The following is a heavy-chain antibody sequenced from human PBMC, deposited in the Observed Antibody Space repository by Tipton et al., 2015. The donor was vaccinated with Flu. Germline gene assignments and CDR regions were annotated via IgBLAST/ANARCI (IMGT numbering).Heavy chain of an antibody. J-gene: IGHJ4*01. CDR3: ASKVANWGLWEPLDY. V-gene: IGHV4-59*08. Sequence: TLSLTCTVSGGSISSHYWSWIRQPPGKGLEWIGYTYFTGSTKYSSSLKSRVTISVDTSKNQFSLKLSSVTAADTAVYYCASKVANWGLWEPLDYWGHGTLVTVSS. D-gene: IGHD7-27*01. CDR1: GGSISSHY. CDR2: TYFTGST.